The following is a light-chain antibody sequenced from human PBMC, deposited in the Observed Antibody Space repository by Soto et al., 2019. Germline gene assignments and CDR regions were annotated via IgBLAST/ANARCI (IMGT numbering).Light chain of an antibody. CDR3: CSYAGSSLTYV. CDR2: EGS. J-gene: IGLJ1*01. V-gene: IGLV2-23*01. Sequence: QSALTQPASVSGSPGQSITISCTGTSSDFGSYNLVSWYQQHPGKAPKLMIYEGSKRPSGVSNRFSGSKSGNTASLTIPGLQAEDEADYYCCSYAGSSLTYVFGTGTKVTVL. CDR1: SSDFGSYNL.